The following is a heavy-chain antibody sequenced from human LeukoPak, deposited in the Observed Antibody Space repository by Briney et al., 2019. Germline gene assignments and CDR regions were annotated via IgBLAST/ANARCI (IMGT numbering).Heavy chain of an antibody. V-gene: IGHV4-61*02. CDR1: GGSISSGSYY. J-gene: IGHJ3*01. D-gene: IGHD1-14*01. CDR2: IYTSGST. Sequence: SETLSLTCTVSGGSISSGSYYWSWIRQPAGKGLEWIGRIYTSGSTNYNPSLKSRLTISLETPKNQFSLKLSSVTAADTAVYYCVRPGLGMYAFDLWGKGTMVTVSS. CDR3: VRPGLGMYAFDL.